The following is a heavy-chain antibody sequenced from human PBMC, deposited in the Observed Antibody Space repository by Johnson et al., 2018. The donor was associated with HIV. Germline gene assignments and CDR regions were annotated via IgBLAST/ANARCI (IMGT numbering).Heavy chain of an antibody. CDR3: SRLPTGYSRDGFDI. CDR1: GFTFSSNY. Sequence: VQLVESGGGVVQPGRSLRLSCAASGFTFSSNYMSWVRQAPGKGLEWVSVIYSGGSTFYADSMKGRFTISRDNSKNTLYLKMNSLRTEDTAVYYCSRLPTGYSRDGFDIWGQGTMVTVSS. CDR2: IYSGGST. D-gene: IGHD5-18*01. J-gene: IGHJ3*02. V-gene: IGHV3-66*04.